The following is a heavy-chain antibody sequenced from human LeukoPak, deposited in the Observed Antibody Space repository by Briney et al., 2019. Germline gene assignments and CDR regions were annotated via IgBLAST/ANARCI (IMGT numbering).Heavy chain of an antibody. V-gene: IGHV4-59*01. J-gene: IGHJ4*02. CDR3: ARGTPYSRVDY. CDR2: VDHTGST. Sequence: SETLSLTCSVSDDSITMYYWTWIRQPPGKGLEWIGYVDHTGSTNFNPSLNGRVSISRDTTKNLFSLRLRSVTAADTAVYYCARGTPYSRVDYWGQGTLVTVSS. CDR1: DDSITMYY. D-gene: IGHD4-11*01.